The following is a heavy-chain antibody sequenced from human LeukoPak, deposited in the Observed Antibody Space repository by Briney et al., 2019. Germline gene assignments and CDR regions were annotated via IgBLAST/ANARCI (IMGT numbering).Heavy chain of an antibody. J-gene: IGHJ4*02. Sequence: PGGSLRLSCAASGFTFSSYGMHWVRQAPGKGLEWVAVISYDGSNKYYADSVKGRFTISRDNSKYTLYLQMNSLRAEDTAVYYCAKDAVDCSGGSCYLDYWGQGTLVTVSS. V-gene: IGHV3-30*18. CDR1: GFTFSSYG. D-gene: IGHD2-15*01. CDR2: ISYDGSNK. CDR3: AKDAVDCSGGSCYLDY.